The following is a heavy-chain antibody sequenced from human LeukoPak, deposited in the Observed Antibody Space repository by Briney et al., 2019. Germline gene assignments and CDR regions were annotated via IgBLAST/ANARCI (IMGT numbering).Heavy chain of an antibody. J-gene: IGHJ3*02. CDR2: IWYDGSNK. Sequence: PRRSLRLSCAASGFTFSSYGMHWVRQAPGKGPEWVAVIWYDGSNKYYADSVKGRFTISRDNSKNTLYLQMNSLRAEDTAVYYCAKDGLNYYDSSGYYYAFDIWGQGTMVIVSS. V-gene: IGHV3-33*06. CDR1: GFTFSSYG. CDR3: AKDGLNYYDSSGYYYAFDI. D-gene: IGHD3-22*01.